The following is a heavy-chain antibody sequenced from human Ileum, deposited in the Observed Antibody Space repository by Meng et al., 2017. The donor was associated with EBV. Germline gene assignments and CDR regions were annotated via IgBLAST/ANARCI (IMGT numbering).Heavy chain of an antibody. CDR3: ARDSSSSAYSPFDY. CDR1: GDSVSRHSAA. CDR2: TYYRSKWYN. Sequence: QDQLARSGPGLVHPSPNLSLTCAITGDSVSRHSAAWNWVRQSPSRGLEWLGRTYYRSKWYNDYAVSVKSRITINPATSKNQFSLQLNSVTPEDTAVYYCARDSSSSAYSPFDYWGQGTLVTVSS. J-gene: IGHJ4*02. D-gene: IGHD3-22*01. V-gene: IGHV6-1*01.